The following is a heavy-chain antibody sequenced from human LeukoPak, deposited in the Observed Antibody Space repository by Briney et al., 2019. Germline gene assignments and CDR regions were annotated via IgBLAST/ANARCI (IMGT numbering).Heavy chain of an antibody. D-gene: IGHD3-3*01. V-gene: IGHV4-34*01. CDR2: INHSGST. CDR1: GGSFSGYY. J-gene: IGHJ3*02. CDR3: AREGITIFGVVITGSAFDT. Sequence: SETLSLTCAVYGGSFSGYYWSWIRQPPGKGLEWIGEINHSGSTNYNPSLKSRVTISVDTSKNQFSLKLSSVTAADTAVYYCAREGITIFGVVITGSAFDTWGQGTMVTVSS.